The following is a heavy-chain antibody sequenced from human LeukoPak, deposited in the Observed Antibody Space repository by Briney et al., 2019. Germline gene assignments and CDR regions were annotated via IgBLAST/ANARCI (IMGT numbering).Heavy chain of an antibody. CDR2: IYTSGST. CDR3: ARGRVMGSTSCLNY. V-gene: IGHV4-4*07. J-gene: IGHJ4*02. CDR1: GGSISSYY. D-gene: IGHD2-2*01. Sequence: SETLSLTCTVSGGSISSYYWSWIRQPAGKGLEWIGRIYTSGSTNYNPSLKSRVTISVDTSKNQFSLKLSSVTAADTAVYYCARGRVMGSTSCLNYWGQGTLVTVSS.